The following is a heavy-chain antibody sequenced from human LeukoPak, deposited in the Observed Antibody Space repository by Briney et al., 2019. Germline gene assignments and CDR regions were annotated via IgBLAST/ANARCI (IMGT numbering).Heavy chain of an antibody. D-gene: IGHD2-15*01. V-gene: IGHV3-49*04. J-gene: IGHJ4*02. CDR1: GFRFADYA. CDR2: IRSKAYDGTA. CDR3: TITYSYDY. Sequence: GGSLRLSCTASGFRFADYAMSWVRKAPGKGLEWVGFIRSKAYDGTAEYAASVQGRFTISRDDSKSIAYLQMNSLKTEDTAVYYCTITYSYDYWGQGTLVTVSS.